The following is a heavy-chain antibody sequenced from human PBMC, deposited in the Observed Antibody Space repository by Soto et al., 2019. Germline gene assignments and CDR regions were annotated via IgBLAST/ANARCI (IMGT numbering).Heavy chain of an antibody. D-gene: IGHD5-18*01. CDR3: ARIGVSGYGYGTFDY. Sequence: SGPTLVNPTETLTLTCTVSGFSLSNARMGVSWIRQPPGKALEWLAYIFSNDEKSYSTSLKSRLTISKDTSKSQVVLTMTNMDPVDTATYYCARIGVSGYGYGTFDYWGQGTLVTVSS. CDR1: GFSLSNARMG. V-gene: IGHV2-26*01. J-gene: IGHJ4*02. CDR2: IFSNDEK.